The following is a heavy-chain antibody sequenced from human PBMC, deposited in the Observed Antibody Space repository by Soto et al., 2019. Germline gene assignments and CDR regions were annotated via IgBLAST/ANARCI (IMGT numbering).Heavy chain of an antibody. D-gene: IGHD3-16*01. V-gene: IGHV4-39*01. CDR3: ARHFTQAIYDYIWGSWFDP. CDR1: GGSISSSSYY. Sequence: SETLSLTCTVSGGSISSSSYYWGWIRQPPGKGLEWIGSIYYSGSTYYNPSLKSRVTISVDTSKNQFSRKLSSVTAADTAVYYCARHFTQAIYDYIWGSWFDPWGQGTLVTVSS. J-gene: IGHJ5*02. CDR2: IYYSGST.